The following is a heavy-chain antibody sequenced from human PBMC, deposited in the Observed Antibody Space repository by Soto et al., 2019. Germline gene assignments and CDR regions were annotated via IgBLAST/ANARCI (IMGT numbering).Heavy chain of an antibody. V-gene: IGHV3-21*01. D-gene: IGHD3-3*01. Sequence: EVQLVESGGGLVKPGGSLRLSCAASGFTFSSYSMNWVRQAPGKGLEWVSSISSSSSYIYYADSVKGRFTISRDNAKKSLYLQMNSLRAEDTAVYYCARDLNTYYDFWSGYYDYWGQGTRVTVSS. CDR1: GFTFSSYS. J-gene: IGHJ4*02. CDR3: ARDLNTYYDFWSGYYDY. CDR2: ISSSSSYI.